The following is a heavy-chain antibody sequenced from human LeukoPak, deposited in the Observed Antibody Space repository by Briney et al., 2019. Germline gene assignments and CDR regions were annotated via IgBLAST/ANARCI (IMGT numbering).Heavy chain of an antibody. Sequence: SETLSLTCTVSGGSISSYYWSWIRQPPGKGLEWIGYIYYSGSTNYNPSLKSRVTISVDTSKNQFSLKLSSVTAADTAVYYCARHRYYFDSSGYYRPLYFDYWGQGILVTVSS. J-gene: IGHJ4*02. CDR3: ARHRYYFDSSGYYRPLYFDY. CDR2: IYYSGST. V-gene: IGHV4-59*08. CDR1: GGSISSYY. D-gene: IGHD3-22*01.